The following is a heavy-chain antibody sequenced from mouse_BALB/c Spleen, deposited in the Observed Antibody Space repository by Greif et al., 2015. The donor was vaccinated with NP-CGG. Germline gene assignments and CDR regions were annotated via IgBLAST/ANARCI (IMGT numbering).Heavy chain of an antibody. V-gene: IGHV1-84*02. CDR2: IYPGSGNT. J-gene: IGHJ4*01. CDR3: ARRTVAEAIDY. Sequence: QVQLKESGPELVKHGASVKISCKASGYTFTDYYINWVKQKPGKGLEWIGWIYPGSGNTKYNEKFKGKATLTVDTSSSTTYMQIIRLTSEETAVNFCARRTVAEAIDYWGQCASVTVST. CDR1: GYTFTDYY. D-gene: IGHD6-1*01.